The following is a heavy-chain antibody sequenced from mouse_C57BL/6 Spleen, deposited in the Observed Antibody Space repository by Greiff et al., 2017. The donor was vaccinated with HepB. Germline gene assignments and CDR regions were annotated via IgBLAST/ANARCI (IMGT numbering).Heavy chain of an antibody. CDR3: ARDYGSSSWFAY. Sequence: QVQLQQSGPELVKPGASVKISCKASGYAFSSSWMNWVKQRPGKGLEWIGRIYPGDGDTNYNGKFKGKATLTADKSSSTAYMQLSSLTSEDSAVYFWARDYGSSSWFAYWGQGTLVTVSA. J-gene: IGHJ3*01. CDR1: GYAFSSSW. D-gene: IGHD1-1*01. CDR2: IYPGDGDT. V-gene: IGHV1-82*01.